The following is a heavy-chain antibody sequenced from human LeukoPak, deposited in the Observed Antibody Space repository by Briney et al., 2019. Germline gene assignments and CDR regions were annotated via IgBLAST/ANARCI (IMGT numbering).Heavy chain of an antibody. CDR1: GGSISSGGYS. CDR2: IYHSGST. CDR3: ARVNDDYYDSSGFDY. D-gene: IGHD3-22*01. V-gene: IGHV4-30-2*01. Sequence: SETLSLTCAVSGGSISSGGYSWSWIRQPPGKGLEWIGYIYHSGSTYYNPSFKSRVTISVDRSKNQFSLKLSSVTAADTAVYYCARVNDDYYDSSGFDYWGQGTLVTVSS. J-gene: IGHJ4*02.